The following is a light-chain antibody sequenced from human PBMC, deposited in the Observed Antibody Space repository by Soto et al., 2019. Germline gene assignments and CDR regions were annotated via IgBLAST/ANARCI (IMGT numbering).Light chain of an antibody. CDR1: QDIRSD. Sequence: DIQLTQSPSSLSASVGDRVTITCRASQDIRSDLGWYQQKTGKAPRRLIYGASTLQSGVPSRFSGSGAGTEFTLTIYTLQPEDFAVYFCLQYNNYPRTFGQGTKVDIK. V-gene: IGKV1-17*01. CDR2: GAS. J-gene: IGKJ1*01. CDR3: LQYNNYPRT.